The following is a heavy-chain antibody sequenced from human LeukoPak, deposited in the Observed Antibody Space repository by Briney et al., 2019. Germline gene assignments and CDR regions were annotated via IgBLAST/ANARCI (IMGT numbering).Heavy chain of an antibody. J-gene: IGHJ6*03. CDR2: IRYDGSNK. CDR3: ARESHYYSYYMDV. CDR1: GFTFSSYG. V-gene: IGHV3-30*02. Sequence: GGSLRLSCAASGFTFSSYGIHWVRQAPGKGLEWVAFIRYDGSNKYHADSVKGRFTISRDNSKNTVYLQMNSLRAEDTAVYYCARESHYYSYYMDVWGKGTTVTVSS.